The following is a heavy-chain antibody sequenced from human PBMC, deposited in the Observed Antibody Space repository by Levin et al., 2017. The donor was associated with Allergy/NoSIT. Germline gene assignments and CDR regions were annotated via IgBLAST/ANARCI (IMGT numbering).Heavy chain of an antibody. V-gene: IGHV1-69*13. D-gene: IGHD6-6*01. Sequence: ASVKVSCKASGGTFSSYAISWVRQAPGQGLEWMGGIIPIFGTANYAQKFQGRVTITADESTSTAYMELSSLRSEDTAVYYCARETAIAARDYDYGMDVWGQGTTVTVSS. J-gene: IGHJ6*02. CDR3: ARETAIAARDYDYGMDV. CDR1: GGTFSSYA. CDR2: IIPIFGTA.